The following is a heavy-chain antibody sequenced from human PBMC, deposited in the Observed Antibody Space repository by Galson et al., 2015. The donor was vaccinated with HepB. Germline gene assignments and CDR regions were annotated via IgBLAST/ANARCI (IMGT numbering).Heavy chain of an antibody. CDR2: IYSGGST. CDR3: ARVRSDGYSYGLYYYYGMDV. V-gene: IGHV3-53*04. D-gene: IGHD5-18*01. J-gene: IGHJ6*02. CDR1: GFTVSSNY. Sequence: SLRLSCAASGFTVSSNYMSWVRQAPGKGLEWVSVIYSGGSTYYADSVKGRFTISRHNSKNTLYLQMNSLRAEDTAVYYCARVRSDGYSYGLYYYYGMDVWGQGTTVTVSS.